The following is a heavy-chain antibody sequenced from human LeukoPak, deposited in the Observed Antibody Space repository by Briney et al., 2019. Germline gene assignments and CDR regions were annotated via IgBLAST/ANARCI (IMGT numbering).Heavy chain of an antibody. CDR3: AKSIDS. CDR1: GSTFSTSW. CDR2: ISPDGSAT. Sequence: GGSLRLSCETSGSTFSTSWMAWVRQAPGKGLEWVANISPDGSATFYVDSVRGRFTISRDNARSSLHLQMYSLRADDTAVYYCAKSIDSWGQGTLVTVSS. V-gene: IGHV3-7*01. J-gene: IGHJ4*02.